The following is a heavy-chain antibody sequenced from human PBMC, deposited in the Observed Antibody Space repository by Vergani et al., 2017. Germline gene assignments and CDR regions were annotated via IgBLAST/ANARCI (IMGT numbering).Heavy chain of an antibody. J-gene: IGHJ6*03. V-gene: IGHV3-33*01. Sequence: QGQLVESGGGIVQPGRSLTLSCVASRSTFKTYGMHWVRQAPGKGLEWVGLIYYDGSNAYYADSVKGRFTISRDNSKNTLYLQMSSLRAEDTAVYYCARDQVPAAIRLNVGNYMDVRGKGTTVIVSS. CDR1: RSTFKTYG. D-gene: IGHD2-2*02. CDR2: IYYDGSNA. CDR3: ARDQVPAAIRLNVGNYMDV.